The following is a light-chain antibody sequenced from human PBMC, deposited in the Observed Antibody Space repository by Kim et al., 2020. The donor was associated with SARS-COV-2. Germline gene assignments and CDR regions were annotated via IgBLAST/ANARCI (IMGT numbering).Light chain of an antibody. V-gene: IGLV2-23*02. CDR3: CSYAGSSTLV. J-gene: IGLJ3*02. CDR1: SSDVGSYNL. CDR2: DVS. Sequence: QSALTQPASVSGSPGQSITISCTGTSSDVGSYNLVSWYQRHPGKAPKVMIYDVSKRPSGVSNRFSGSKSGNTASLTISGLQAEDEADYYCCSYAGSSTLVFGGGTKLTVL.